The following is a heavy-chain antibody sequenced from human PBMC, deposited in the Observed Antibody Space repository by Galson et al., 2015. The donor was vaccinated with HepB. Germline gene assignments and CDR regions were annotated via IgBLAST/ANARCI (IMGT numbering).Heavy chain of an antibody. CDR3: AANVDTAMVLYFDY. J-gene: IGHJ4*02. CDR2: IYYSGST. CDR1: GGSISSSSYY. D-gene: IGHD5-18*01. Sequence: LSLTCTVSGGSISSSSYYWGWIRQPPGKGLEWIGSIYYSGSTYYNPSLKSRVTISVDTSKNQFSLKLSSVTAADTAVYYCAANVDTAMVLYFDYWGQGTLVTVSS. V-gene: IGHV4-39*01.